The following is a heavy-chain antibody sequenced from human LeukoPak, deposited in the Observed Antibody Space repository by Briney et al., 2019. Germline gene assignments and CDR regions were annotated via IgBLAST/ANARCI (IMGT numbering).Heavy chain of an antibody. D-gene: IGHD3-10*01. CDR1: GFTFSSYA. CDR3: ARVNLVFPSNWFDP. J-gene: IGHJ5*02. V-gene: IGHV3-30*04. Sequence: PGGSLRLSRAASGFTFSSYAMHWVRQAPGKGLEWVAVISYDGSNKYYADSVKGRFTISRDNSKNTLYLQMNSLRAEDTAVYYCARVNLVFPSNWFDPWGQGTLVTVSS. CDR2: ISYDGSNK.